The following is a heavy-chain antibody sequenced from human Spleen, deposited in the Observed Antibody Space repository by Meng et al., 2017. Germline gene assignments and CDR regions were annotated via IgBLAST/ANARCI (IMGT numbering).Heavy chain of an antibody. V-gene: IGHV4-34*01. CDR1: GGSFSGYY. D-gene: IGHD4-11*01. Sequence: QGQLQRWGAGMLKPSETLSLTCAVYGGSFSGYYWSWIRQPPGKGLEWIGEINHSGSTNYNPSLKSRVTISVDTSQNNLSLKLSSVTAADSAVYYCARGPTTMAHDFDYWGQGTLVTVSS. CDR3: ARGPTTMAHDFDY. J-gene: IGHJ4*02. CDR2: INHSGST.